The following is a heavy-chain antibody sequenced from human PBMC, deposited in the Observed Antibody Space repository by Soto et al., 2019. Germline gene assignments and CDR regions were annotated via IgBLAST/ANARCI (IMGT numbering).Heavy chain of an antibody. CDR2: IYSGGST. CDR1: GFTVSSNY. J-gene: IGHJ6*03. CDR3: ATEIKPYNCSSTSCYEYYYYYYMDV. Sequence: GGSLRLSCAASGFTVSSNYMSWVRQAPGKGLEWVSVIYSGGSTYYADSVKGRFTISRHNSKNTLYLQMNSLRAEDTAVYYCATEIKPYNCSSTSCYEYYYYYYMDVWGKGTTVTVSS. D-gene: IGHD2-2*01. V-gene: IGHV3-53*04.